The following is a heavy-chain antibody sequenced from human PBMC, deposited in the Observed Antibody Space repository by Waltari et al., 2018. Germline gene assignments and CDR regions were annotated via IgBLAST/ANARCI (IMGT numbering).Heavy chain of an antibody. CDR3: ARVSILAMSAFDI. J-gene: IGHJ3*02. CDR1: GGSLSISSYY. V-gene: IGHV4-39*07. D-gene: IGHD2-21*01. Sequence: QLQLQESGPGLVKPSEPLSLTCTVSGGSLSISSYYLGWIRQPPGKGLEWIGSIYYSGSTYYNPSLKSRVTISVDTSKNQFSLKLSSVTAADTAVYYCARVSILAMSAFDIWGQGTMVTVSS. CDR2: IYYSGST.